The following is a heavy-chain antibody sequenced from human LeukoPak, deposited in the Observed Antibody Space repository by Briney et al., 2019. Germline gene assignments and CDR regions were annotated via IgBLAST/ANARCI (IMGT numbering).Heavy chain of an antibody. V-gene: IGHV3-48*03. J-gene: IGHJ6*04. D-gene: IGHD3-10*02. Sequence: GGSLRLSCAAAGFTFSSYEMNWVRQAPGKGQEWGSYISSSGTTISYADSVKGRFTISRDNAKNSLYLQMNSLRAEDTAVYYCAELGITMIGGVWGKGTTVTISS. CDR1: GFTFSSYE. CDR3: AELGITMIGGV. CDR2: ISSSGTTI.